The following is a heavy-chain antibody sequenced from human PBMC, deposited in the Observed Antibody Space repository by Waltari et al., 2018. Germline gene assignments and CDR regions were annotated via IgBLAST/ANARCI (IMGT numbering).Heavy chain of an antibody. CDR2: IYYSGST. CDR1: GGSISSSSYY. Sequence: QLQLQESGPGLVKPSETLSLTCTVSGGSISSSSYYWGWIRQPPGKGLEWIGSIYYSGSTYYNPSLKSRVTISVDTSKNQFSLKLSSVTAADTAVYYCARLRGTRGYSYDWGQGTLVTVSS. D-gene: IGHD5-18*01. J-gene: IGHJ4*02. CDR3: ARLRGTRGYSYD. V-gene: IGHV4-39*01.